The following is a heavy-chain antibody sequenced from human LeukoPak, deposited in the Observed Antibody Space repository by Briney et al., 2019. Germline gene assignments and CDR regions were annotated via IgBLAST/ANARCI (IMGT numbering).Heavy chain of an antibody. CDR1: IYTFTGYY. CDR3: WYYYEGGGTAFDI. Sequence: ASVKLICTSSIYTFTGYYMRWVRHAPAQGLEWMGRVSSNSGFTDYAEKFQGRVTLTWDRSIDTVYMEITGLTFDDAAIYYCWYYYEGGGTAFDIWGQGTMVTVSS. D-gene: IGHD3-22*01. V-gene: IGHV1-2*06. CDR2: VSSNSGFT. J-gene: IGHJ3*02.